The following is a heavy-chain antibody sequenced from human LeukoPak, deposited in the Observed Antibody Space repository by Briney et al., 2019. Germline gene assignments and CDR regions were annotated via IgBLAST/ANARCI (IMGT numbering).Heavy chain of an antibody. CDR3: AREMTIITYSFDS. CDR2: ISETGGTI. V-gene: IGHV3-23*01. Sequence: GGSLRLSCAPSGFTFSNYAMSWVRQAPGKGLEWVSAISETGGTIHYTDSVRGRFIISRDNSKNTLYLQMNSLRAEDTAVYYCAREMTIITYSFDSWGQGTLVTVSS. J-gene: IGHJ4*02. D-gene: IGHD5-24*01. CDR1: GFTFSNYA.